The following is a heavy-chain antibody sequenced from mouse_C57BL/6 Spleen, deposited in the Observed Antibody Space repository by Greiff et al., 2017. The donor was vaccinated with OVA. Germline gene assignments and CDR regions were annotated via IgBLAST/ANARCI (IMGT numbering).Heavy chain of an antibody. CDR3: ARGGYYGSSPYWYFDV. CDR1: GFTFSSYA. V-gene: IGHV5-4*03. J-gene: IGHJ1*03. CDR2: ISDGGSYT. D-gene: IGHD1-1*01. Sequence: EVKLVESGGGLVKPGGSLKLSCAASGFTFSSYAMSWVRQTPEKRLEWVATISDGGSYTYYPDNVKGRFTISRDNAKNNLYLQMSHLKSEDTAMYYCARGGYYGSSPYWYFDVWGTGTTVTVSS.